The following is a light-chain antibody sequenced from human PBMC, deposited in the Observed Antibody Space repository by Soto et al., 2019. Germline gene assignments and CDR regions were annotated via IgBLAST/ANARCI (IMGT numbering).Light chain of an antibody. CDR1: QSISSW. Sequence: DIQMTQSPSTLSASVGDRVTITCRASQSISSWLAWYQQKPGKAPKLLINDASSLESGVPSRFSGSGSGTEFTLTISSLQPDDFATYYCQHYNSYPWTFGQGTKVDIK. CDR2: DAS. V-gene: IGKV1-5*01. J-gene: IGKJ1*01. CDR3: QHYNSYPWT.